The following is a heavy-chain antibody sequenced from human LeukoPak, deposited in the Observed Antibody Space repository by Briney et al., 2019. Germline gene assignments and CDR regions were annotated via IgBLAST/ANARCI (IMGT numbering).Heavy chain of an antibody. CDR3: ARVSYYDILTGYYNVIDFFDS. J-gene: IGHJ4*02. D-gene: IGHD3-9*01. CDR2: INHSGST. CDR1: GGSFSGYY. Sequence: SETLSLTCAVYGGSFSGYYWSWIRQPPGKGLEWIGEINHSGSTNYNPSLKSRVTISVDTSKNQFSLKLSSVTAADTAVYYSARVSYYDILTGYYNVIDFFDSWGQGTLVTVSS. V-gene: IGHV4-34*01.